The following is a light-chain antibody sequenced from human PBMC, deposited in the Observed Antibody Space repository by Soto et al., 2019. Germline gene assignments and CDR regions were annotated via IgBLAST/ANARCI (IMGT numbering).Light chain of an antibody. V-gene: IGKV3-20*01. CDR2: DAS. CDR1: QSVSSGY. Sequence: EIVLTQSPGTLSLSPGEGASLSCRASQSVSSGYLAWYQQKPAQAPRLLIYDASSRATGIPDRFSGSGSGTDFTLTISRLEPEDFAVYYCQHYGSSSWTFGHGTKVEIK. CDR3: QHYGSSSWT. J-gene: IGKJ1*01.